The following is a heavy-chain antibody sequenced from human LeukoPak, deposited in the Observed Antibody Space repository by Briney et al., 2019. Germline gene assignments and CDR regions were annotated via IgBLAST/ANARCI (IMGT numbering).Heavy chain of an antibody. CDR3: AKDTIAAAGNPSYFDY. CDR1: GFTFDDYA. V-gene: IGHV3-9*01. Sequence: GGSLRLSCAASGFTFDDYAMHWVRQAPGKGLEWVSGIGWNSGSIGYADSVKGRFTISRDNAKNSLYLQMNSLRAEDTALYYCAKDTIAAAGNPSYFDYWGQGTLVTVSS. CDR2: IGWNSGSI. D-gene: IGHD6-13*01. J-gene: IGHJ4*02.